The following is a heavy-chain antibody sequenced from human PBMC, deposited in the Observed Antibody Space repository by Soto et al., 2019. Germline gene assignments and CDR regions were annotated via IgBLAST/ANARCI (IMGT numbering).Heavy chain of an antibody. CDR1: GFTFDDYA. J-gene: IGHJ4*02. CDR2: ISWNSGSI. Sequence: PGGSLRLSCAASGFTFDDYAMHWVRQAPGKGLEWVSGISWNSGSIGYADSVKGRFTISRDNSRNTVYLEMNSLRADDSAVYYCVKGSASGRPYFFDYWGQGTLVTVSS. D-gene: IGHD5-12*01. CDR3: VKGSASGRPYFFDY. V-gene: IGHV3-9*01.